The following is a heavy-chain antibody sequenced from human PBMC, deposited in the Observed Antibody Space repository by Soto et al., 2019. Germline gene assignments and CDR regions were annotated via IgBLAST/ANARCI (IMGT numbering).Heavy chain of an antibody. CDR2: ISCGGSSK. CDR1: GFTFSSYG. V-gene: IGHV3-30*18. J-gene: IGHJ4*02. CDR3: AKGPTPIAIFGVAMGY. D-gene: IGHD3-3*01. Sequence: GGSLRLSCAASGFTFSSYGMSWVRQAPGKGLEWVAAISCGGSSKYYADSVKGRFTISRDNSKNTLYLQMNSLRAEDTAVYYCAKGPTPIAIFGVAMGYWGQGTLVTVSS.